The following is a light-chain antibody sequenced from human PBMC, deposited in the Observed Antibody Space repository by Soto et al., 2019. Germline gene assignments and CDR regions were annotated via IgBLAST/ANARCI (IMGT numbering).Light chain of an antibody. Sequence: QSALTQPASVSGSPGQSITISCTGTSSDVGGYNYVSWHQQHPGKAPKLMIYEVSNRPSGVSNRFSGSKSGNTASLTISGLQAEDEADYYCSSYTSSSTPLYVFGTGTKLTVL. CDR1: SSDVGGYNY. CDR2: EVS. J-gene: IGLJ1*01. CDR3: SSYTSSSTPLYV. V-gene: IGLV2-14*01.